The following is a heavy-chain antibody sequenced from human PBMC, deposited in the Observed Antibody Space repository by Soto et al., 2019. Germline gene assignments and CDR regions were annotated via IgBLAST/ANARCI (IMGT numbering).Heavy chain of an antibody. CDR2: MNPNSGNT. CDR3: ARMAGLLYYYDSTGPY. D-gene: IGHD3-22*01. CDR1: GYTFTSYD. J-gene: IGHJ4*02. Sequence: QVQLVQSGAEVKKPGASVKVSCKASGYTFTSYDINWVRQATGQGLEWMGWMNPNSGNTGYAQKCQGRVTMTRNTSISTAYMELSSLRSEATAVYYCARMAGLLYYYDSTGPYWGQGTLVTVSS. V-gene: IGHV1-8*01.